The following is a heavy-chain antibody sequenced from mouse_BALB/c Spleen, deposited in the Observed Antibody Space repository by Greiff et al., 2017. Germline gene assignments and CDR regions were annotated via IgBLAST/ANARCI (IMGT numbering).Heavy chain of an antibody. CDR3: TREGNDYLYAVDY. CDR1: GYTFTSYY. V-gene: IGHV1S81*02. J-gene: IGHJ4*01. D-gene: IGHD2-4*01. CDR2: INPSNGGT. Sequence: QVQLQQSGAELVKPGASVKLSCKASGYTFTSYYMYWVKQRPGQGLEWIGEINPSNGGTNFNEKFKSKATLTVDKSSSTAYMQLSSLTSEDSAVYYCTREGNDYLYAVDYWGQGTSVTVSS.